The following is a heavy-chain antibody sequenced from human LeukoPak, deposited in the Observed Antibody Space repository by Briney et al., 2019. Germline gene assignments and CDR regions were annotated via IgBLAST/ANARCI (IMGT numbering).Heavy chain of an antibody. CDR2: ISGSGGST. J-gene: IGHJ4*02. D-gene: IGHD1-7*01. CDR1: EFTFSNYW. Sequence: PGGSLRLSCEASEFTFSNYWMSWVRQAPGKGLEWVSAISGSGGSTYYADSVKGRFTISRDNSKNTLYLQMNSLRAEDTAVYYCAKDLDFENLWYNWNYLTFDYWGQGTLVTVSS. CDR3: AKDLDFENLWYNWNYLTFDY. V-gene: IGHV3-23*01.